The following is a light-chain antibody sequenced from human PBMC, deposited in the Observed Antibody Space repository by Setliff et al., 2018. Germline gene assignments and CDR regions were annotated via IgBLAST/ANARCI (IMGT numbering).Light chain of an antibody. J-gene: IGLJ2*01. CDR1: TSDVGGYNY. Sequence: QSALTQPASVSGSPGQSITISCTGTTSDVGGYNYVSWYQQHPGNAPKLLIFDVSNRPSGVSSRFSGSKSGNTASLTISGLQAEDEAHYCCSSCTSSSALVFGGGTKVTVL. V-gene: IGLV2-14*03. CDR3: SSCTSSSALV. CDR2: DVS.